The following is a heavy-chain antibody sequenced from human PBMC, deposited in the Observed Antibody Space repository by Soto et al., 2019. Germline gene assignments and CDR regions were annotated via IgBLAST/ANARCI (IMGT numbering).Heavy chain of an antibody. CDR1: GVTFSSYA. CDR3: SRDRLQQMVPPSYYFDY. D-gene: IGHD6-13*01. Sequence: QVQLVQSGAEVKKPGSSVKVSCKASGVTFSSYAISWVRQAPGQGLEWMGGIIPIFGTANYAQKFQGRVTITADESTSTAYMELSSMRSEDTAVYDWSRDRLQQMVPPSYYFDYWGQGTMVTVSS. CDR2: IIPIFGTA. V-gene: IGHV1-69*01. J-gene: IGHJ4*02.